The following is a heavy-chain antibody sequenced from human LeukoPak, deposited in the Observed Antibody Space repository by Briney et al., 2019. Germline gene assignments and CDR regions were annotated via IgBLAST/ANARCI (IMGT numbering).Heavy chain of an antibody. D-gene: IGHD5-18*01. V-gene: IGHV1-2*02. J-gene: IGHJ4*02. CDR1: GYTFTGYY. CDR2: INPNSGGT. Sequence: GASVKVSCKASGYTFTGYYMHWVRQAPGQGLEWMGWINPNSGGTNYAQKFQGRVTMTRDTSISTAYMELSRLRSDDTAVYYCARLMFDGYSYGSFDYWGQGTLVTVSS. CDR3: ARLMFDGYSYGSFDY.